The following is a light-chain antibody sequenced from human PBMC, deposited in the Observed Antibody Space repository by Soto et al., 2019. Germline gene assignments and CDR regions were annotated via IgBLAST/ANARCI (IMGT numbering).Light chain of an antibody. CDR2: DAS. CDR3: QQYDDWPPWT. Sequence: EIVMMQSPATLSVSPGERATLSCRASQSVSSNLAWYQQKPGQAPRLLIYDASTRATGIPARFSGSGSGTEFTLTISSLQSEDFAVYYCQQYDDWPPWTFGQGTKVGIK. CDR1: QSVSSN. J-gene: IGKJ1*01. V-gene: IGKV3-15*01.